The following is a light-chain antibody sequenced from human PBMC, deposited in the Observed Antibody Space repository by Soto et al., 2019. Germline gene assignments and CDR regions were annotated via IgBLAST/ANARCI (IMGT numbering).Light chain of an antibody. CDR2: EVS. CDR1: SSDIGNYDF. V-gene: IGLV2-14*01. J-gene: IGLJ2*01. Sequence: QSVLTQPASVSGSPGQSITISCTGTSSDIGNYDFVSWYQQVPGTAPKAMIYEVSSRPSGVSSFSGSKSGNTASLTISGLQAEDEAYYYCSSYTTSTSFLFGGGTKVTVL. CDR3: SSYTTSTSFL.